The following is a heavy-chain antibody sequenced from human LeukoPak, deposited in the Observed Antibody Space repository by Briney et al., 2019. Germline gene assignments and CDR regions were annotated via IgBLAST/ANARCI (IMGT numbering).Heavy chain of an antibody. CDR2: INAGNGNT. D-gene: IGHD6-13*01. V-gene: IGHV1-3*01. Sequence: ASVKVSCKASGYIFTSYAMHWVRQAPGQRLEWMGGINAGNGNTKYSQKFQGRVTITRDTSASTAYMELSSLRSEDTAVYYCARVKGSSWYLDYWGQGTLVTVSS. CDR3: ARVKGSSWYLDY. CDR1: GYIFTSYA. J-gene: IGHJ4*02.